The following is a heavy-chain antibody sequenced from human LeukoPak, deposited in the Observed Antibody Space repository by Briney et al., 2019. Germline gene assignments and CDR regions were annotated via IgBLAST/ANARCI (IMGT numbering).Heavy chain of an antibody. CDR3: ARVWASPYCSSTSCPEGYFDY. CDR2: IYYSGST. J-gene: IGHJ4*02. D-gene: IGHD2-2*01. Sequence: SQTLSLTCTVSGGSISSGDYYWSWIRQPPGKGLEWIGYIYYSGSTYYNPSLKSRVTISVDTSKNQFSLKLSSVTAADTAVYYCARVWASPYCSSTSCPEGYFDYWGQGTLVTVSS. V-gene: IGHV4-30-4*08. CDR1: GGSISSGDYY.